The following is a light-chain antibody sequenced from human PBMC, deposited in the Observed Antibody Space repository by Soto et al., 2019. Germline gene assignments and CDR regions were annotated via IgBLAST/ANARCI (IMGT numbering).Light chain of an antibody. CDR1: GNVNGH. J-gene: IGKJ1*01. Sequence: IQMTQSPNTLSASVGDSVAVTCRASGNVNGHLAWYQQKPGKAPKLLIYEASILESGVPSRFSGSGFGTEFTLTINGLLPEDFVTYYCQQYNNWPSFGQGTKVDIK. CDR3: QQYNNWPS. V-gene: IGKV1-5*03. CDR2: EAS.